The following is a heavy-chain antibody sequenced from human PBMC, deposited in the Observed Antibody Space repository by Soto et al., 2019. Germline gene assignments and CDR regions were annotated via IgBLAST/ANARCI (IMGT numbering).Heavy chain of an antibody. V-gene: IGHV5-10-1*01. D-gene: IGHD5-12*01. CDR2: IDPSDSYT. Sequence: PGESLKISCNGSGYSFTSYWISWVRQMPGKGLEWMGRIDPSDSYTNYSPSFQGHVTISADKSISTAYLQWSSLKASDTAMYYCARLWSGYDYPGPPYYYCGMDVWGQGTTVTVSS. J-gene: IGHJ6*02. CDR3: ARLWSGYDYPGPPYYYCGMDV. CDR1: GYSFTSYW.